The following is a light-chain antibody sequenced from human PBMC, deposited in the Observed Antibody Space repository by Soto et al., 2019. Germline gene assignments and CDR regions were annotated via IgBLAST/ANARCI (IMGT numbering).Light chain of an antibody. V-gene: IGKV3-15*01. Sequence: IVLTQSPGTLSLSPGYRSTLSCRASQSISDTLAWYQQKPGQAPRLLIHGASTRATAFPARFSGSGSGTDYIVTISSLQSEDSAVYYCQQYYNWPLTFGQGTRLEIK. CDR3: QQYYNWPLT. CDR2: GAS. CDR1: QSISDT. J-gene: IGKJ5*01.